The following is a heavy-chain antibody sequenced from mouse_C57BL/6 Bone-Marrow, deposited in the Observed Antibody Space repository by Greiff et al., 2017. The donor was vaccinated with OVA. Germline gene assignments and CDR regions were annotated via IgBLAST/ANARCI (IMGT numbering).Heavy chain of an antibody. V-gene: IGHV1-59*01. CDR2: IDPSDSYT. D-gene: IGHD1-1*01. CDR1: GYTFTSYW. Sequence: VQLQQPGAELVRPGTSVKLSCKASGYTFTSYWMRWVKQRPGQGLEWIGVIDPSDSYTNYNQKFKGKATLTVDTSSSTAYMQLSSLTSEDSAVYYCASYYYGSSDYWGQGTTLTVSS. CDR3: ASYYYGSSDY. J-gene: IGHJ2*01.